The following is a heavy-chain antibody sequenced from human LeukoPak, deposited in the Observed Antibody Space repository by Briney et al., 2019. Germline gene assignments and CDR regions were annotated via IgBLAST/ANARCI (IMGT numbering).Heavy chain of an antibody. CDR1: GFTFGNNA. Sequence: GRSLRLSCTASGFTFGNNAMSWVRQAPGKGLEWVGFIRSKAYGGTTQYAASVKGRFTISKDDSKSIVYLQMNSLKTEDTAVSYCTIVPSGFSFGYCGQGTLVTVSS. J-gene: IGHJ4*02. D-gene: IGHD6-19*01. V-gene: IGHV3-49*04. CDR3: TIVPSGFSFGY. CDR2: IRSKAYGGTT.